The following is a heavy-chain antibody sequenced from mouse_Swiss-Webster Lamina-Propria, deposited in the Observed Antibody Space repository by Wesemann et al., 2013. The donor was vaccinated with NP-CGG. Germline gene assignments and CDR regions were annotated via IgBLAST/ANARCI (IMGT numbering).Heavy chain of an antibody. V-gene: IGHV1-5*01. CDR3: TRGGYYYGSSSAY. CDR1: GYSFTSYW. D-gene: IGHD1-1*01. J-gene: IGHJ3*01. CDR2: IYPGNSDT. Sequence: EVQLQQSGTVLARPGASVKMSCKASGYSFTSYWMHWVKQRPGQGLEWIGAIYPGNSDTSYNQKFKGKAKLTAVTSASTAYMELSSLTNEDSAVYYCTRGGYYYGSSSAYWGQGTLVTVSA.